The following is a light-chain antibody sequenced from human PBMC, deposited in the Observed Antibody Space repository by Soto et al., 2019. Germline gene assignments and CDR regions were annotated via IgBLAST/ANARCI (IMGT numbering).Light chain of an antibody. CDR2: NSS. J-gene: IGKJ1*01. CDR3: QQYRDLPQT. Sequence: ETVLTQSPGTLSLSPGERATLSCRASQSVRSNYLAWYQQKPGQAPRLRIYNSSTRATGIPDRFSGSGSGTDFTLTISRLEPEDFALYYCQQYRDLPQTFGQGTKV. CDR1: QSVRSNY. V-gene: IGKV3-20*01.